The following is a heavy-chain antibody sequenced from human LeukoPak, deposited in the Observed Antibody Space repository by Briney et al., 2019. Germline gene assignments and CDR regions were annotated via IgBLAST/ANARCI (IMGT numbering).Heavy chain of an antibody. D-gene: IGHD3-22*01. J-gene: IGHJ4*02. V-gene: IGHV3-7*01. Sequence: GGSLRLSCAASGFTFSSYWMSWVRQAPGKGLEWVANIKQDGSEKYYVDSVKGRFTISRGNAKNSLYLQMNSLRAEDTAVYYCARERITYYYDSSGYTFDYWGQGTLVTVSS. CDR3: ARERITYYYDSSGYTFDY. CDR2: IKQDGSEK. CDR1: GFTFSSYW.